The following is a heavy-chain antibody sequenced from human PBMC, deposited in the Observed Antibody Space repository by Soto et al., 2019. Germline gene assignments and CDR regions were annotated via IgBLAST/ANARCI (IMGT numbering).Heavy chain of an antibody. CDR2: ISYDGSNK. Sequence: GGSLRLSCAASGFTFSSYGMHWVRQAPGKGLEWVAVISYDGSNKYYADSVKGRFTISRDNSKNTLYLQMNSLRAEDTAVYYCAKVHSSSRDPYYFDYWGQGTLVTVSS. V-gene: IGHV3-30*18. D-gene: IGHD6-13*01. CDR1: GFTFSSYG. J-gene: IGHJ4*02. CDR3: AKVHSSSRDPYYFDY.